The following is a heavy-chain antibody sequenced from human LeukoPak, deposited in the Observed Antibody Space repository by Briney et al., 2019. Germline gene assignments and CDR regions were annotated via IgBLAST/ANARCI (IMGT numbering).Heavy chain of an antibody. CDR1: GGSFSGYY. CDR3: ARADTAMVHDY. D-gene: IGHD5-18*01. Sequence: PSETLSLTCAVYGGSFSGYYWSWIRQHPGKGLEWIGYIYYSGSTYYNPSLKSRVTISVDTSKNQFSLKLSSVTAAGTAVYYCARADTAMVHDYWGQGTLVTVSS. V-gene: IGHV4-31*11. CDR2: IYYSGST. J-gene: IGHJ4*02.